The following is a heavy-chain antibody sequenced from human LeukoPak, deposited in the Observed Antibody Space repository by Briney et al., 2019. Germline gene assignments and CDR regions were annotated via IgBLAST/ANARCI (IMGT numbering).Heavy chain of an antibody. Sequence: GGSLRLSCVVSGFTFSNYWMSWVRQAPGKGLEWVANINLDGRQRFYVDSVKGRFTISRASTENSLYLQMNSLRVEDTAVYYCARDTDDFQGLDIWGQGTVVTVSS. CDR1: GFTFSNYW. CDR3: ARDTDDFQGLDI. CDR2: INLDGRQR. J-gene: IGHJ3*02. V-gene: IGHV3-7*01. D-gene: IGHD3-3*01.